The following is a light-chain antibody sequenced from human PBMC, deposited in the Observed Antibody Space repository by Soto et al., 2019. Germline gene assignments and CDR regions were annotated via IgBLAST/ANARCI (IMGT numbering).Light chain of an antibody. V-gene: IGLV2-8*01. Sequence: QSALTQPPSASGSPGQSVTISCTGTSSDVGGYNYVSWYQQHPGKAPKFIIYEVNKRPSGVPDRFSGSKSGNTASLTVSGLQAEDEADYCCSSYAGSNNLLFGGGTKLTVL. J-gene: IGLJ3*02. CDR2: EVN. CDR1: SSDVGGYNY. CDR3: SSYAGSNNLL.